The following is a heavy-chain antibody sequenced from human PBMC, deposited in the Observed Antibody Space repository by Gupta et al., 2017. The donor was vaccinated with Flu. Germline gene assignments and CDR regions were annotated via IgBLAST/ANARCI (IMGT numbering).Heavy chain of an antibody. Sequence: EVQLVESGGGLVQPGGSLKLYWAAFAFTFSDLDVGLVRPAPGKPLGGVSLISRSDFQYYTDSVKGRFTISRDNAKNSVYLQMDSLRAEDTAFYYCARGHWDSWGQGTLVTVSS. CDR2: ISRSDFQ. J-gene: IGHJ4*02. V-gene: IGHV3-69-1*02. CDR1: AFTFSDLD. CDR3: ARGHWDS.